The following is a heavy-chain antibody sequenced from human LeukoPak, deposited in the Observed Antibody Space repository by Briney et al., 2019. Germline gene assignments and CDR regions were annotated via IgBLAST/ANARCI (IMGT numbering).Heavy chain of an antibody. D-gene: IGHD6-19*01. J-gene: IGHJ3*02. CDR2: ISGSGGST. CDR3: AKGVDSSGWYRGFDAFDI. Sequence: PGGSLRLSCAASGFTFSSYAMSWVRQAPGKGLEWVSAISGSGGSTYYADSVKGRFTISRDNSKNTLYLQMNSLRAEDTAVYYCAKGVDSSGWYRGFDAFDIWGQGTMVTVSS. V-gene: IGHV3-23*01. CDR1: GFTFSSYA.